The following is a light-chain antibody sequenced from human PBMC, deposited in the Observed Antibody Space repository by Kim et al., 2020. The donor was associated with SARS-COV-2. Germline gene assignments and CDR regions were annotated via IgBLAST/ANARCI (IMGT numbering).Light chain of an antibody. CDR3: YSAADNNLGV. V-gene: IGLV3-27*01. CDR2: KDT. CDR1: VLAKYS. J-gene: IGLJ3*02. Sequence: VAPGQTARITCSGDVLAKYSVRWFQQKSGQAPVLMIHKDTERPSGIPERFSGSRSGTTVTLTISGAQVEDEADYYCYSAADNNLGVFGGGTQLTVL.